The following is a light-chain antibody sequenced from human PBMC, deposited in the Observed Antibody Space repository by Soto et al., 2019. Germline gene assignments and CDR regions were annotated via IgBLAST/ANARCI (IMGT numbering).Light chain of an antibody. CDR2: WAS. CDR1: QSILKSSIKKNS. Sequence: DIVMTQSPDSLAVSLGERATIKCRSSQSILKSSIKKNSLAWYQQKPGRSPRLLIYWASTRDSGVPDRFSGSESGTDFTLTISRLQAEDVAVYYCQQYYSSSLTFGGVTKVEIK. V-gene: IGKV4-1*01. J-gene: IGKJ4*01. CDR3: QQYYSSSLT.